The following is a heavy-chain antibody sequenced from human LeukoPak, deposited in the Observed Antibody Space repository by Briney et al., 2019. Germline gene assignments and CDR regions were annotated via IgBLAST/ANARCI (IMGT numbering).Heavy chain of an antibody. Sequence: GASVKVFCKASGYTFTSYAMHWVRQAPGQRLEWMGWINAGNGNTKYSQEFQGRVTITRDTSASTAYMELSSLRSEDMAVYYCARGIVVVDPYFDYWGRGTLVTVSS. V-gene: IGHV1-3*03. CDR2: INAGNGNT. CDR3: ARGIVVVDPYFDY. D-gene: IGHD3-22*01. CDR1: GYTFTSYA. J-gene: IGHJ4*02.